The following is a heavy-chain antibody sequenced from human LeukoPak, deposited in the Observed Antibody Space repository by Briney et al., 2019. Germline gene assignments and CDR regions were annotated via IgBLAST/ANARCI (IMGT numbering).Heavy chain of an antibody. D-gene: IGHD3-3*01. V-gene: IGHV1-69*01. Sequence: SVKVSFKASGGTFSSYAISWVRQAPGQGLEWMGGIIPIFGTASYAQKFQGRVTITADESTSTAYMELSSLRSEDTAVYYCARDRDTYYDFWSGFLSAFDIWGQGTMVTVPS. CDR3: ARDRDTYYDFWSGFLSAFDI. CDR1: GGTFSSYA. J-gene: IGHJ3*02. CDR2: IIPIFGTA.